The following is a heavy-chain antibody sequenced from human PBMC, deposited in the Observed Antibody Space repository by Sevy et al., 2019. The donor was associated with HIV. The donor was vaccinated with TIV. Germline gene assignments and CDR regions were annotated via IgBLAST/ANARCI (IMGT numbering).Heavy chain of an antibody. CDR3: AKGYGSGRPPDY. J-gene: IGHJ4*02. CDR1: GFIFNSYT. Sequence: GGSLRLSCAASGFIFNSYTMNWVRQAPGKGLEWVSAISGRGGTTYYADSVKGRFTISRDNSKKKVDLQMNSLTVEDTAVYYCAKGYGSGRPPDYWGQGTLVTVSS. CDR2: ISGRGGTT. D-gene: IGHD3-10*01. V-gene: IGHV3-23*01.